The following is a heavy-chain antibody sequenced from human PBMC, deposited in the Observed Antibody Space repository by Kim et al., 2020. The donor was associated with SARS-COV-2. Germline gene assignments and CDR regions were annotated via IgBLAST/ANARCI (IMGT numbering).Heavy chain of an antibody. D-gene: IGHD4-17*01. CDR1: GGSISGSSYY. J-gene: IGHJ5*01. V-gene: IGHV4-39*01. Sequence: SETLSLTCTVSGGSISGSSYYWGWIRQPPGKGLEWIGSIYYSGSTYYNPSLKSRVTISVDTSKNQFSLKLSSVTAADTAVYYCARRDTTVANPSSFDSWG. CDR3: ARRDTTVANPSSFDS. CDR2: IYYSGST.